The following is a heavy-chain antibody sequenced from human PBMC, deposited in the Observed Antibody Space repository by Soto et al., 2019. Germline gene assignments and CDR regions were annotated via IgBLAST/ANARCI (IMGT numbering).Heavy chain of an antibody. CDR1: GYTFSSFD. Sequence: QVQLVQSGAEVRKPGASVKVSCKASGYTFSSFDINWVRQAAGHGLEWMGWMTPNSGHTGYAQKFQGRVTMTRDTSASTVDIELSSLTSEDTAVYYCARGVEEDSGSGSYGDMDVWGGGTTVTVSS. J-gene: IGHJ6*03. CDR2: MTPNSGHT. CDR3: ARGVEEDSGSGSYGDMDV. V-gene: IGHV1-8*01. D-gene: IGHD3-10*01.